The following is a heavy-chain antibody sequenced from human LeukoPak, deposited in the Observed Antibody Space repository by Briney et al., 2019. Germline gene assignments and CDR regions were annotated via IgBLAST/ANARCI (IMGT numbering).Heavy chain of an antibody. CDR3: ARGRAARGYYGMDV. V-gene: IGHV3-21*01. CDR2: ISSSSSYI. CDR1: GFTFSSYS. J-gene: IGHJ6*02. D-gene: IGHD6-13*01. Sequence: PGGSLRLSCAASGFTFSSYSMNWVRQAPGKGLEWVSSISSSSSYIYYADSVKGRFTISRDNAKNSLYLQMNSLRAEDTAVYYCARGRAARGYYGMDVWGQGTTVTVSS.